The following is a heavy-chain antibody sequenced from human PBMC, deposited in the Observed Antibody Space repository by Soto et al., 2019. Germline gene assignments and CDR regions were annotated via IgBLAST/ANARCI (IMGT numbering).Heavy chain of an antibody. D-gene: IGHD1-26*01. Sequence: SETLSLTCTVSGGSISSGDYYWSWIRQPPGKGLEWIGYIYYSGSTYYNPSLKSRVTISVDTSKNQFSLKLSSVTAADTAVYYCARDIYGVGATSAGNWFDPWGQGTLVTVSS. V-gene: IGHV4-30-4*01. J-gene: IGHJ5*02. CDR2: IYYSGST. CDR3: ARDIYGVGATSAGNWFDP. CDR1: GGSISSGDYY.